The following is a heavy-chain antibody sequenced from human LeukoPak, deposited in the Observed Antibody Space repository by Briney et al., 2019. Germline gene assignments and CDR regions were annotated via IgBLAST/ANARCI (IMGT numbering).Heavy chain of an antibody. J-gene: IGHJ4*02. CDR1: GFTFSSYA. V-gene: IGHV3-23*01. CDR3: AKDYYDSYYFDY. D-gene: IGHD3-22*01. Sequence: GGSLRLSCAASGFTFSSYAMTWVRQAPGKGLEWVSSISSSGGSTYYADSVRGRFTISRDNSKNTLYLQMNSLRAEDTAAYYCAKDYYDSYYFDYWGQGTLVTVSS. CDR2: ISSSGGST.